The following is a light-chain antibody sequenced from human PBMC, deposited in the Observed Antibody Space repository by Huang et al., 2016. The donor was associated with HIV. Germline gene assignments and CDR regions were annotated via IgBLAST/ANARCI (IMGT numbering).Light chain of an antibody. CDR2: MGS. J-gene: IGKJ4*01. V-gene: IGKV2-28*01. CDR1: QSLQNSNGYNY. Sequence: DIVMTQSPISLPVTPGQPASISCRSSQSLQNSNGYNYLDWYVQKPGQSPRLLLYMGSNRASGVPDRFRGRGSGTDFTLEISRVEAEEVGVYYCMQALQTSFTFGGGTKVEIK. CDR3: MQALQTSFT.